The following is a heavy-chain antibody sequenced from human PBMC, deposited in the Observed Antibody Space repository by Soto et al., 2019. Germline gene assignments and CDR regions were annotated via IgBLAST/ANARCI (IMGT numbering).Heavy chain of an antibody. CDR1: GFNFNSYT. J-gene: IGHJ6*02. CDR2: ISSSGYI. V-gene: IGHV3-21*01. D-gene: IGHD2-15*01. Sequence: GGSLRLSCAASGFNFNSYTINWVRQAPGKRLEWLSSISSSGYIFSTDSVRGRFTISRDNAKNSVYLQINSLRAEDTAVYFCARDCSGGSCYPGMDVWGQGTTVTVPS. CDR3: ARDCSGGSCYPGMDV.